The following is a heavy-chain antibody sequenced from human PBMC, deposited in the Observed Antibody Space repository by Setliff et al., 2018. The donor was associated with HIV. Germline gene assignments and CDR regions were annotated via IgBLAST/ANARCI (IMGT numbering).Heavy chain of an antibody. V-gene: IGHV7-4-1*02. J-gene: IGHJ3*02. Sequence: ASVKVSCKASGYTFSSHAINWVRQAPGQGLEWMGWINTNTGNPTYGQGFTGRFVLSLDTSVSTAYLQISSLRAEDTAVYYCARDYYCGRDCYSAFDSWGQGTVVTVSS. CDR3: ARDYYCGRDCYSAFDS. CDR2: INTNTGNP. D-gene: IGHD2-21*01. CDR1: GYTFSSHA.